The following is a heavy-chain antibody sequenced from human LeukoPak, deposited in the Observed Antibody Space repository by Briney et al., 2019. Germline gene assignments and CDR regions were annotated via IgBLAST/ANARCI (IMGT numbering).Heavy chain of an antibody. V-gene: IGHV4-30-4*01. CDR3: ASYYGSGSYPLFNY. CDR2: IYYSGGT. Sequence: SQTLSLTCTVSGGSISSGDYYWSWIRQPPGKGLEWIGYIYYSGGTHYNPSLKSRITISVDTSKNQFSLKLSSVTAADTAVYYCASYYGSGSYPLFNYWGQGTLVTVSS. J-gene: IGHJ4*02. D-gene: IGHD3-10*01. CDR1: GGSISSGDYY.